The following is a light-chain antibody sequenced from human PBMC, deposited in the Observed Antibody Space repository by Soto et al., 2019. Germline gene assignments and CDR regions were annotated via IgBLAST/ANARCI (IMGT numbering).Light chain of an antibody. V-gene: IGKV3-15*01. CDR2: GAS. Sequence: EIVMTQSPATLSVSPGESATLSCRASQSVSSNLAWYQQKPCQAPGLLIYGASTRATGIPARFSGSGSGTEFTLTISSLQSEDFAVYYCQQYNNWPVTFGPGTKVDIK. CDR3: QQYNNWPVT. CDR1: QSVSSN. J-gene: IGKJ3*01.